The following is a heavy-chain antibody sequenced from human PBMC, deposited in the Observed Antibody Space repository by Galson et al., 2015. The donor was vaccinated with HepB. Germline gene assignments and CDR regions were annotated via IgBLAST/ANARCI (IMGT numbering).Heavy chain of an antibody. CDR2: IRSGGDAV. D-gene: IGHD6-13*01. V-gene: IGHV3-48*02. CDR3: ARDPGISTGWYYFDY. Sequence: SLRLSCAASRFTFSSYSMTWVRQAPGKGLEWVSYIRSGGDAVYYADSVRGRFTISRDNAKNSLYLQMNSLRDEDTAVYYCARDPGISTGWYYFDYWGQGSRVTVSS. CDR1: RFTFSSYS. J-gene: IGHJ4*02.